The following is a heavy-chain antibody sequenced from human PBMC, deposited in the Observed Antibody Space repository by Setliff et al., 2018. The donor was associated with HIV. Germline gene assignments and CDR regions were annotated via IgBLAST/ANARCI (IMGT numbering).Heavy chain of an antibody. V-gene: IGHV1-46*01. J-gene: IGHJ3*02. D-gene: IGHD2-2*01. Sequence: GASVKVSCKAFGYTFTSYFLHWVRQAPGQGLEWLGIIDPNGGATNNAQKLQVRLTVTTDTSTGTLYMELSNLRSDDPAVYYCARAGGGATDQAFDIWGQGTMVTVSS. CDR1: GYTFTSYF. CDR3: ARAGGGATDQAFDI. CDR2: IDPNGGAT.